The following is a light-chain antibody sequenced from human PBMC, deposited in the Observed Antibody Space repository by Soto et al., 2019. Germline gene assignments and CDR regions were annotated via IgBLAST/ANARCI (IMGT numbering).Light chain of an antibody. CDR1: QSVSID. CDR3: QQYDESPLT. Sequence: EIVMTQSPATLSVSPGERATLSCRASQSVSIDLAWYQQTPGQAPRLLIYGGSSRATGIPDRFSGGGTATDFTLTISRLEPEDFAVYYCQQYDESPLTFGGGTKVDI. CDR2: GGS. J-gene: IGKJ4*01. V-gene: IGKV3D-15*01.